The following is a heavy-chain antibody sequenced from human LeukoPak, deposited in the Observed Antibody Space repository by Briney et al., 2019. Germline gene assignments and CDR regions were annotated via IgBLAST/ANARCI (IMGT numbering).Heavy chain of an antibody. V-gene: IGHV4-39*07. Sequence: SETQSLTCIVSGGSLSIRNYHWRWVCQPPGKVLDLNGSMYYIGSTYYSPSLKRLVSISVDTSKNQFSLRLTSVTAADTTVYYCARANVYSSGWSLVDYWGQGALV. CDR3: ARANVYSSGWSLVDY. D-gene: IGHD6-19*01. J-gene: IGHJ4*02. CDR2: MYYIGST. CDR1: GGSLSIRNYH.